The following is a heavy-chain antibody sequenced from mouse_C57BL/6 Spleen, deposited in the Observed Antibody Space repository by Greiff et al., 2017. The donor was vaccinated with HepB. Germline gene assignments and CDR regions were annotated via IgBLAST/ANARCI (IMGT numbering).Heavy chain of an antibody. CDR3: ARSIGYGNYGYFDV. J-gene: IGHJ1*03. D-gene: IGHD2-1*01. Sequence: QVQLQQSGAELVRPGTSVKVSCKASGYAFTNYLIEWVKQRPGQGLEWIGVINPGSGGTNYNEKFKGKATLTADKSSSTAYMQLSSLTSEDSAVYFCARSIGYGNYGYFDVWGTGTTVTVSS. V-gene: IGHV1-54*01. CDR2: INPGSGGT. CDR1: GYAFTNYL.